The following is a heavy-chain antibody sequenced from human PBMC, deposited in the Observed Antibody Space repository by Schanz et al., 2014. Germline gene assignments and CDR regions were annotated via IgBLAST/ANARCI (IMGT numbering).Heavy chain of an antibody. CDR1: GYTFTSDS. J-gene: IGHJ4*02. Sequence: VQLVQSGAEVKKPGASVKVSCKASGYTFTSDSMHWVRQAPGQGLEWMGMINPSGGSTTYAQKFQGRVTMTRDTSTSTVCMELSSLRSEDTAVYYCARDGVDAAAGGNYWGQGTLVTVSS. CDR2: INPSGGST. V-gene: IGHV1-46*03. CDR3: ARDGVDAAAGGNY. D-gene: IGHD6-13*01.